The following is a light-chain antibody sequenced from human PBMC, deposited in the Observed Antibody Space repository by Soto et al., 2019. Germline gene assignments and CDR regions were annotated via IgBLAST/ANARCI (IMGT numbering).Light chain of an antibody. V-gene: IGKV1-5*03. CDR3: QQYNSYSSWT. Sequence: DIQMTQSPSTLSASVGDRVTITCRASQSISSWLAWYQQKPGKAPKLLIYKASSLESGVPSRFSGSGSGTEFTLTISSLQTDDFATYYGQQYNSYSSWTFGKGTKVEIK. J-gene: IGKJ1*01. CDR1: QSISSW. CDR2: KAS.